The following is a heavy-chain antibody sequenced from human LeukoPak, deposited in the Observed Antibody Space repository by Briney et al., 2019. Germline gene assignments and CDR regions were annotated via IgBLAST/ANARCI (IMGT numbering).Heavy chain of an antibody. D-gene: IGHD4-23*01. V-gene: IGHV1-24*01. J-gene: IGHJ6*02. CDR1: GYTLTELS. CDR2: FDPEDGET. Sequence: ASVKVSCKVSGYTLTELSMHWVRQAPGKGLEWMGGFDPEDGETIYAQKFQGRVTMTEDTSTDTAYMELSGLRSEDTAVYYCATDMRTVADYYYYGMDVWGQGTTVTVSS. CDR3: ATDMRTVADYYYYGMDV.